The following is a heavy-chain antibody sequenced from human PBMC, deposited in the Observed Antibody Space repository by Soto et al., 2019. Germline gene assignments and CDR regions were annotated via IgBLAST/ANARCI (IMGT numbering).Heavy chain of an antibody. D-gene: IGHD1-20*01. Sequence: EVQLVESGGGLVQPGGSLRLSCAASGFSFSSFWMHWVRQAPGKGLVWVSRINTDGSVTNYADSLKGRITISRDNANNMLYLQINSLRAEATAVYFCTRDHNRIFDFWGQGTLLTVSS. CDR3: TRDHNRIFDF. CDR1: GFSFSSFW. J-gene: IGHJ4*02. CDR2: INTDGSVT. V-gene: IGHV3-74*01.